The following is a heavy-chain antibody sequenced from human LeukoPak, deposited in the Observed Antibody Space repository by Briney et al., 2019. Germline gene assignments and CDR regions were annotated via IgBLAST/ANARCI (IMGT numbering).Heavy chain of an antibody. CDR1: GFTFSSYA. CDR2: ISGSGGST. CDR3: AKANPYYDILTGYYGGYFDY. D-gene: IGHD3-9*01. J-gene: IGHJ4*02. Sequence: GGSLRLSCAASGFTFSSYAMSWVRQAPGKGLEWVSAISGSGGSTYYADSVKGRFTTSRDNSKNTLYLQMNSLRAEDTAVYYCAKANPYYDILTGYYGGYFDYWGQGTLVTVSS. V-gene: IGHV3-23*01.